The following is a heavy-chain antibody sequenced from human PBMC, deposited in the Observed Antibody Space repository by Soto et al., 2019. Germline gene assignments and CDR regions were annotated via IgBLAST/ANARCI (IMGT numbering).Heavy chain of an antibody. CDR2: IIPMYGPA. J-gene: IGHJ5*02. CDR1: GGTFSSYA. CDR3: ARVTSMVRGVIANWFDP. Sequence: QVPLVQSGAEVKKPGSPVTVSCKASGGTFSSYAIHWVRQAPGQGLEWMGGIIPMYGPAKYAQRFQGRVTITADESTTTVYMELTSLTSQDTAVYYCARVTSMVRGVIANWFDPWGHGTLVTVSS. V-gene: IGHV1-69*01. D-gene: IGHD3-10*01.